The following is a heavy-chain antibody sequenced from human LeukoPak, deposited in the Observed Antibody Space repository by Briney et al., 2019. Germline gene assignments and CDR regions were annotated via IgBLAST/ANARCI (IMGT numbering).Heavy chain of an antibody. CDR2: IYYGGNT. CDR3: ARLYGSSGFYFDY. CDR1: GGSISISTYY. V-gene: IGHV4-39*01. D-gene: IGHD6-13*01. J-gene: IGHJ4*02. Sequence: SETLSLTCTVSGGSISISTYYWAWIRQPPRTGLEWIGSIYYGGNTYYNPSLKSRVTISVDTSKNQFSLKVSSVTAADTAVYYCARLYGSSGFYFDYWGQGTLVTVSS.